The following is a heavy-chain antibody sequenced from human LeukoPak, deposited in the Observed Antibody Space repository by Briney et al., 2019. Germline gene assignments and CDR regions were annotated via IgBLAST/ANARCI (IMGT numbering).Heavy chain of an antibody. CDR1: XFTFDDYA. CDR3: AKDTQSSSWSKALDY. V-gene: IGHV3-9*01. J-gene: IGHJ4*02. D-gene: IGHD6-13*01. Sequence: SLRLSCAXXXFTFDDYAMHWVRQAPGKGLEWVSGISWNSGSIGYADSVKGRFTISRDNAKNSLYLQMNSLRAEDTALYYCAKDTQSSSWSKALDYWGQGTLVTVSS. CDR2: ISWNSGSI.